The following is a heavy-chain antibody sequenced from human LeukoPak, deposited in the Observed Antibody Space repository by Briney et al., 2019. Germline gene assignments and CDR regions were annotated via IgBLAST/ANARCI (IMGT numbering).Heavy chain of an antibody. CDR2: DSRDDDK. Sequence: ESGPTLVKPTQTLTLTCTFSGFSLTTSGVAVDWIRQPPGKALEWLTIDSRDDDKRHSPSLKSRLTVTKDTSKNQVVLTVTNVHAVDTATYYFAYKAPTGWYQAWGQGTLVTVSS. CDR1: GFSLTTSGVA. CDR3: AYKAPTGWYQA. J-gene: IGHJ4*02. V-gene: IGHV2-5*02. D-gene: IGHD6-19*01.